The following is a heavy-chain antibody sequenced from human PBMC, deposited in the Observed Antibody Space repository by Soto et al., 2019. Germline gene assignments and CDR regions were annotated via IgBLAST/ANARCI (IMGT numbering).Heavy chain of an antibody. CDR2: IYYSGST. D-gene: IGHD3-9*01. Sequence: SETLSLTCTVSGGSISSSSYYWGWICQPPGKGLEWIGSIYYSGSTYYNPSLKSRVTISIDKSKNQFSLKLSSLTAADTAVYYCARLEGLATISYYFDFWGQGTLVTVSS. CDR1: GGSISSSSYY. V-gene: IGHV4-39*01. J-gene: IGHJ4*02. CDR3: ARLEGLATISYYFDF.